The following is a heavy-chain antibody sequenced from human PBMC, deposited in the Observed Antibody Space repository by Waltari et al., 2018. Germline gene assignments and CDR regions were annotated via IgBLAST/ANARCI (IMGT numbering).Heavy chain of an antibody. Sequence: EVQLLESGGGLVQPGGSLRLSCAASGFTFSSYAMSWVRQAPGKGLEWVSAISISGGSTFYADSVKGRFTISRDNSKNTLYLQMNSLRVEDTAVYYCAKIPAVPGAYWYFDLWGRGTLVIVSS. CDR2: ISISGGST. CDR3: AKIPAVPGAYWYFDL. V-gene: IGHV3-23*01. J-gene: IGHJ2*01. CDR1: GFTFSSYA.